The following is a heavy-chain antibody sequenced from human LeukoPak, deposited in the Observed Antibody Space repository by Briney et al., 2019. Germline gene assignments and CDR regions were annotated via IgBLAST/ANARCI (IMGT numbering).Heavy chain of an antibody. CDR3: ARGGGRSTEGGVWFYYYYMDV. D-gene: IGHD3-16*01. Sequence: ASVKVSCKASGYTLTTYYMHWVRQAPGQGLEWMGIINPSGGSTSYAQKFQGRVTVTRDMSTSTVYMELSSLRSEDTAVYYCARGGGRSTEGGVWFYYYYMDVWGKGTTVTVSS. CDR2: INPSGGST. J-gene: IGHJ6*03. CDR1: GYTLTTYY. V-gene: IGHV1-46*01.